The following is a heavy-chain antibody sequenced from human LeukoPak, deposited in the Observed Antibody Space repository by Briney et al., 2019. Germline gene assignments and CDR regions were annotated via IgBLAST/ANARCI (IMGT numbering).Heavy chain of an antibody. CDR1: GFTVSSNY. J-gene: IGHJ4*02. CDR3: ARAEFQLLAGGYDY. V-gene: IGHV3-66*02. Sequence: GGSLRLSCAASGFTVSSNYMSWVRQAPGKGLEWVSVIYSGGSTYCADSVKGRFTISRDNSKNTLYLQMNSLRAEDTAVYYCARAEFQLLAGGYDYWGQGTLVTVSS. CDR2: IYSGGST. D-gene: IGHD2-2*01.